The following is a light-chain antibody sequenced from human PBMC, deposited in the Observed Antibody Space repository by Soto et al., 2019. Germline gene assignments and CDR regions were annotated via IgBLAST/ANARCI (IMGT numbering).Light chain of an antibody. Sequence: DIQVTHSPSTLSASVGDRVTITCRVSEYISSWLAWYQQKPGKAPKLLIYDTSTLASGVPSRFSGSGSGTXXXLTISSLQPDDFATYYCQQYNSFSWTFGPGTRVEIK. J-gene: IGKJ1*01. CDR2: DTS. CDR3: QQYNSFSWT. V-gene: IGKV1-5*01. CDR1: EYISSW.